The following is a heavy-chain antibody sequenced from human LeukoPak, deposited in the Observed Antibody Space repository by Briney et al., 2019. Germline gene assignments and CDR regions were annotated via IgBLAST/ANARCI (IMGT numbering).Heavy chain of an antibody. V-gene: IGHV3-48*02. J-gene: IGHJ4*02. CDR3: TRGYLSGSNYQ. CDR1: GFIFSSYG. Sequence: PGGSLRLSCADSGFIFSSYGVSWVRQAPGKGLEWVSYISSSGSTIYYADSVRGRFTTSRDNAQNLLYLQMNSLRDEDTAMYYCTRGYLSGSNYQWGQGTLVTVSS. D-gene: IGHD3-10*01. CDR2: ISSSGSTI.